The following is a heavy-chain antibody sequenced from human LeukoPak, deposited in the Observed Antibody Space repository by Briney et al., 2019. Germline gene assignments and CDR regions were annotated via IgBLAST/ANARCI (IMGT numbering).Heavy chain of an antibody. CDR1: GFTFNDYA. J-gene: IGHJ4*02. CDR2: IGDTGRRT. CDR3: ARHDSFIPY. Sequence: GESLRLSCAVSGFTFNDYAMSWVLQAAGNGLEWVGGIGDTGRRTYYTDSMKGRFTISRDDTKKTVSLQMNTLRAENAAIYFCARHDSFIPYWGQGTLVTVSS. V-gene: IGHV3-23*01. D-gene: IGHD3-16*02.